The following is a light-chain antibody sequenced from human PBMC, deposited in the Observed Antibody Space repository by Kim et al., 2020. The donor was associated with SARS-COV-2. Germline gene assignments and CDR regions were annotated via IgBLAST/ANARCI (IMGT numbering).Light chain of an antibody. J-gene: IGKJ1*01. CDR3: RKSNSWPPPPLT. Sequence: EIVMTQSPATLSVSPGERATLSCRASQSVSSNLAWYQQKPGQAPRLLIYGASTRATGIPARFSGSGSGTEFTLTFSSLPSDDFAVYYWRKSNSWPPPPLTFGQRAKVDI. V-gene: IGKV3-15*01. CDR2: GAS. CDR1: QSVSSN.